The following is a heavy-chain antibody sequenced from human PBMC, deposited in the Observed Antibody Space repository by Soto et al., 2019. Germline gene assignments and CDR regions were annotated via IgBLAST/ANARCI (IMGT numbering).Heavy chain of an antibody. CDR3: ARVTYYYYGMDV. J-gene: IGHJ6*02. CDR2: IYYRGST. Sequence: SGTLSLTCTVSGCPISRGGYYWSWIRQHPGKGLEWIGYIYYRGSTYYNPSLKSRVTISVDTSKNQFSLKLSPVTAADTAVYYCARVTYYYYGMDVWGQGTTVTVS. CDR1: GCPISRGGYY. V-gene: IGHV4-31*03.